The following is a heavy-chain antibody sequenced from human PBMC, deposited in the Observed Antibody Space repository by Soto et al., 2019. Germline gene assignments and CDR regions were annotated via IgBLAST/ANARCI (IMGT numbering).Heavy chain of an antibody. Sequence: EVQLLESGGGLVQPGGSLRLSCAASGFTFSSYAMSWVRQAPGKGLEWVSAMSGSGGSTYYADSVKGRFTISRDNSKNTLYLQMNSLRAEDTAVYSCAKDPGLLWFGELYGAIDYWGQGTLVTVSS. V-gene: IGHV3-23*01. CDR3: AKDPGLLWFGELYGAIDY. CDR2: MSGSGGST. D-gene: IGHD3-10*01. CDR1: GFTFSSYA. J-gene: IGHJ4*02.